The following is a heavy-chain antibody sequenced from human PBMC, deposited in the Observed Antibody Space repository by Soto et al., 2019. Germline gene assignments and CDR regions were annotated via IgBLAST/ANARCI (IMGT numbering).Heavy chain of an antibody. CDR1: GYTFTSYG. J-gene: IGHJ6*02. CDR2: ISAYNGNT. CDR3: ARDKAPDCSGGSCYDYYYYGMDV. V-gene: IGHV1-18*01. Sequence: QVPLVQSGAEVKKPGASVKVSCKASGYTFTSYGISWVRQAPGQGLEWMGWISAYNGNTNYAQKLQGRVTMTTDTSTSTAYMELRSLRSDDTAVYYCARDKAPDCSGGSCYDYYYYGMDVWGQGTTVTVSS. D-gene: IGHD2-15*01.